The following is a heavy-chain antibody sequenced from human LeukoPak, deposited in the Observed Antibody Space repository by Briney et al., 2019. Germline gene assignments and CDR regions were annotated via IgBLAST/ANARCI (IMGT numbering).Heavy chain of an antibody. CDR3: AADRGGGAFDI. V-gene: IGHV3-15*01. J-gene: IGHJ3*02. CDR1: GFTFSDAW. Sequence: GGSLSLSCVASGFTFSDAWMSWVRQAPGKGLEWVGRFKSKSAGGTTDYAAPVKGRFTVSRDDSQNTLSLQMNSLKTEDTAVYYCAADRGGGAFDIWGPGTLVTVSS. CDR2: FKSKSAGGTT. D-gene: IGHD3-16*01.